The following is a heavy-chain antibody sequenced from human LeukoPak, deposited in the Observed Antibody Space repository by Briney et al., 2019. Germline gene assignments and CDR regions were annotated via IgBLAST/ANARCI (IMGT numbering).Heavy chain of an antibody. J-gene: IGHJ4*02. D-gene: IGHD2-8*02. CDR2: IDTSGSSI. CDR3: ARLFGGVTTFDY. V-gene: IGHV3-48*03. Sequence: GGSLRLSCEASGFNFKNYEMNWVRQAPGKGLEWVSYIDTSGSSIYYADSVKGRFTISRDNARNSLYLQMNSLRAEDTAVYYCARLFGGVTTFDYWGQGALVTVSS. CDR1: GFNFKNYE.